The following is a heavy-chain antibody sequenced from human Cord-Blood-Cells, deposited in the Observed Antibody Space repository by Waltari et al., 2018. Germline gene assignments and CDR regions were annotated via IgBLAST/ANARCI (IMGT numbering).Heavy chain of an antibody. Sequence: QVQLQQWGAGLLKPSETLSLTCAVYGGSFSGYYWSWIRQPPGKGLEWIGEINHRGSTTYNPSLKSRVTISVDTSKNQFSLKLSSVTAADTAVYYCASLNYDILTGYYFDYWGQGTLVTVSS. CDR2: INHRGST. V-gene: IGHV4-34*01. CDR3: ASLNYDILTGYYFDY. CDR1: GGSFSGYY. D-gene: IGHD3-9*01. J-gene: IGHJ4*02.